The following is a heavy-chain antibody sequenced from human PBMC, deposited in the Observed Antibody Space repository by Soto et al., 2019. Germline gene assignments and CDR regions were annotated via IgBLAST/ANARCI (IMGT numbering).Heavy chain of an antibody. CDR1: GFTFSDYY. D-gene: IGHD5-12*01. Sequence: PGGSLRLSCAASGFTFSDYYMSWIRQAPGKGLEWVSYISSSGSTIYYADSVKGRLTISRDNAKNSLYLQMNSLRAEDTAVYYCARERVMIVATIMNYFDYWGQGTLVTVSS. CDR3: ARERVMIVATIMNYFDY. J-gene: IGHJ4*02. V-gene: IGHV3-11*01. CDR2: ISSSGSTI.